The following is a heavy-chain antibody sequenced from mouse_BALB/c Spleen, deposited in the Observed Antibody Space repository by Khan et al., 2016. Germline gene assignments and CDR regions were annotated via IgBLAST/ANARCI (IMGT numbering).Heavy chain of an antibody. Sequence: EVQLQESGPDLVKPSQSLSLTCTVTGYSIPSHYSWHWIRHFPGNKLEWMGYIHYSGSTNYNPSLKSRISITRDTSKNQFVLQLNSVTTEDTANFYCATSTSGYWYYFDYWGQGTTLTVSS. CDR1: GYSIPSHYS. J-gene: IGHJ2*01. CDR3: ATSTSGYWYYFDY. D-gene: IGHD3-1*01. CDR2: IHYSGST. V-gene: IGHV3-1*02.